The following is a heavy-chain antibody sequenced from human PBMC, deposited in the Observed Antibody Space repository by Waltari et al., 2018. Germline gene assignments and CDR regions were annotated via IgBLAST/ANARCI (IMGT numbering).Heavy chain of an antibody. V-gene: IGHV3-53*02. J-gene: IGHJ5*02. CDR3: AREGTGNWFDP. D-gene: IGHD1-1*01. CDR1: GFTVSSNY. CDR2: IYTGGTT. Sequence: EVQLAETGGGLIQPGGSLRLSCEASGFTVSSNYRSWVRQAPGKGLEWVSVIYTGGTTYYADSVKGRFTISRDDSKNTVYLQMNSLRAEDTAVYYCAREGTGNWFDPWGQGTLVTVSS.